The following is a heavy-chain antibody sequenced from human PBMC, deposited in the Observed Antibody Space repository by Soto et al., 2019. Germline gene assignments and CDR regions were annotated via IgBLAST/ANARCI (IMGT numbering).Heavy chain of an antibody. CDR1: GASISSSSYS. Sequence: SETLSLTCTVSGASISSSSYSWGWIRQPPGKGLEWIGNIYYSGSTYYNPSLKSRVTISVDTSKNQFSLKLSSVTAADTAVYYCARGYGSGSYYIPFNYWGQGTLVTVSS. CDR3: ARGYGSGSYYIPFNY. CDR2: IYYSGST. V-gene: IGHV4-39*01. D-gene: IGHD3-10*01. J-gene: IGHJ4*02.